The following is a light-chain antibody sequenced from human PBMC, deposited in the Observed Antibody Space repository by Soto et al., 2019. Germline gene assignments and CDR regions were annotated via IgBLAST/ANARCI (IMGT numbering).Light chain of an antibody. J-gene: IGKJ4*01. CDR1: QSVSSSY. Sequence: EIVLTQSPATLSLYPGERPTLSCRASQSVSSSYLAWYQQRPGQAPRILIYGASSRATGIPDRFSGTGAGANFTLTVSRMEPADFAVYYCQQRSNWPLLTFGGGTKVDIK. CDR2: GAS. V-gene: IGKV3D-20*02. CDR3: QQRSNWPLLT.